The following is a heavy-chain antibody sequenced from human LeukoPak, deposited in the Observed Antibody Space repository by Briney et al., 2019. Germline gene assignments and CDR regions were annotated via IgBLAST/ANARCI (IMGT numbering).Heavy chain of an antibody. CDR1: GFTFTTYT. Sequence: GGSLRLSCAASGFTFTTYTMNWVRQAPGKGLEWVSSISSGSRSIFYADSVEGRFTISRDNAKNSLYLQMSSLRAEDTAVYYCARSLNDFWSGYVYYYYGMDVWGQGTTVTVSS. V-gene: IGHV3-21*06. CDR2: ISSGSRSI. CDR3: ARSLNDFWSGYVYYYYGMDV. D-gene: IGHD3-3*01. J-gene: IGHJ6*02.